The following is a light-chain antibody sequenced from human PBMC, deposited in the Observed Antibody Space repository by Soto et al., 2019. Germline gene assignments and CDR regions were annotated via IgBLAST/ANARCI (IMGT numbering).Light chain of an antibody. CDR2: DVS. CDR1: SSDVGGYNY. Sequence: QSVLPQPASVSGSPGQSITISCTGTSSDVGGYNYVSWYQQHPGKAPKLMIYDVSNRPSGVSNRFSGSKSGNTASLSISGLQAEDGADYYCSSYTSSSTRVFGTGTKVHRP. CDR3: SSYTSSSTRV. J-gene: IGLJ1*01. V-gene: IGLV2-14*01.